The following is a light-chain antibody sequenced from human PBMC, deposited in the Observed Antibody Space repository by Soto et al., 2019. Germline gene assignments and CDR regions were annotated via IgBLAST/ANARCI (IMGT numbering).Light chain of an antibody. CDR2: WAS. Sequence: DIVMTQSPDSLAVSLGERATINCKSSQRVLYSSNNKNYLAWYQQRLGQPPKLLIYWASTRESGVPDRFSGSGSGTDFTLTITSLQAEDVAVYYCQQYESTPPTFGQGTKLEIK. CDR3: QQYESTPPT. CDR1: QRVLYSSNNKNY. V-gene: IGKV4-1*01. J-gene: IGKJ2*01.